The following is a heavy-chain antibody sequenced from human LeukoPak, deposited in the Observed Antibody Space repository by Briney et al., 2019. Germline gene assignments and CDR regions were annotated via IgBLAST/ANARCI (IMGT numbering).Heavy chain of an antibody. J-gene: IGHJ4*02. V-gene: IGHV3-66*01. Sequence: PGGSLRLSCAASGFTVSSNYMSWVRQAPGKGLEWVSVIYSGGSTYYADSVKGRFTISRDNSKNTLYLQMNSLRAEDTAVYYCAHLYYYDSSGRPPVDYWGQGTLVTVSS. CDR2: IYSGGST. CDR3: AHLYYYDSSGRPPVDY. D-gene: IGHD3-22*01. CDR1: GFTVSSNY.